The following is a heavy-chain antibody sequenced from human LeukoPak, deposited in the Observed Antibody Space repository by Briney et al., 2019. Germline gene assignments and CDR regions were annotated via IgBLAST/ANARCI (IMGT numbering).Heavy chain of an antibody. CDR3: AKGIREQWLVRPVVYFQH. D-gene: IGHD6-19*01. CDR2: ISSDGRNK. J-gene: IGHJ1*01. V-gene: IGHV3-30*04. CDR1: GFNFSHYP. Sequence: PGGSLRLSCATSGFNFSHYPMHWVRQAPGKGLEWVVVISSDGRNKYYADSVKGRLTISRDNAKNSLYLQMNSLRAEDTALYYCAKGIREQWLVRPVVYFQHWGQGTLVTVSS.